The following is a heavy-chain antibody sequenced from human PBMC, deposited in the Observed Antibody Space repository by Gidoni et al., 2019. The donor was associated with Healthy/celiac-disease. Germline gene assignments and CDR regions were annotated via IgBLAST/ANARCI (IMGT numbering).Heavy chain of an antibody. CDR3: TTEPRWQWVRGGAFDI. J-gene: IGHJ3*02. Sequence: EVQLVESGGGLVNPGGSLRRSCAASGFTFSNARMSWVRQAPGKGLEWVGRIKSKTDGGTTDYAAPVKGRFTISRDDSKNTLYLQMNSLKTEDTAVYYCTTEPRWQWVRGGAFDIWGQGTMVTVSS. CDR2: IKSKTDGGTT. D-gene: IGHD6-19*01. CDR1: GFTFSNAR. V-gene: IGHV3-15*01.